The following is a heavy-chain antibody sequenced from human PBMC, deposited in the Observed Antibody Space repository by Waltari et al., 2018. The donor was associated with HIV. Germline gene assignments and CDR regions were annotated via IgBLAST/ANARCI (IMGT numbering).Heavy chain of an antibody. J-gene: IGHJ4*02. CDR1: GFNFTNAW. V-gene: IGHV3-15*01. Sequence: EVQLVESGGGLVKPGGSLRLSCAASGFNFTNAWMSWVRQAPGNGVEWVGRIKSKSDGGTTDYAAPVKGRFTISRDDSKDTLYLQVNSLKTDDTAVYYCATAGSTGTTRGYWGQGTLVTVSS. CDR2: IKSKSDGGTT. D-gene: IGHD1-1*01. CDR3: ATAGSTGTTRGY.